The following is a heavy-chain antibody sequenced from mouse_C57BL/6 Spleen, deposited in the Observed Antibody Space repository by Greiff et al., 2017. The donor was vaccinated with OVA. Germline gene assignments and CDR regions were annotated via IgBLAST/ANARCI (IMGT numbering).Heavy chain of an antibody. CDR3: TRSRPYYAMDY. CDR1: GYTFTDYE. J-gene: IGHJ4*01. V-gene: IGHV1-15*01. CDR2: IDPETGGT. Sequence: QVQLQQSGAELVRPGASVTLSCKASGYTFTDYEMHWVKQTPVHGLEWIGAIDPETGGTAYNQKFKGKAILTADKSSSTAYMELRSLTSEDSAVYYCTRSRPYYAMDYWGQGTSVTVSS.